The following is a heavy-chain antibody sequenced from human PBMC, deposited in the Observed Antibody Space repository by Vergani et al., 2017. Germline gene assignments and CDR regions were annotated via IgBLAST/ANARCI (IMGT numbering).Heavy chain of an antibody. CDR3: VRARCSGPCFMSNWFDS. CDR2: IKSDGSIT. Sequence: VQLVESGGGVVHPGGSLTLSCAASGFSFSGYWMHWVRQSPEKGLVWVSRIKSDGSITNYADSVKGRFTISRDNAKNTLYLEMNSLRGDDTAIYYCVRARCSGPCFMSNWFDSWGQGTLVTVSS. CDR1: GFSFSGYW. J-gene: IGHJ5*01. V-gene: IGHV3-74*01. D-gene: IGHD5-12*01.